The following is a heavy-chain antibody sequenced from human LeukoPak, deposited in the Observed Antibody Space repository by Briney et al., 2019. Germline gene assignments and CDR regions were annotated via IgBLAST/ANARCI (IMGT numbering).Heavy chain of an antibody. J-gene: IGHJ4*02. CDR3: ARDGVLGGLFVWDY. CDR2: IYYSGST. D-gene: IGHD3-16*01. CDR1: GGSISRYY. V-gene: IGHV4-59*01. Sequence: PSETLSLTCTVSGGSISRYYWSWIRQPPGKGLEWIGYIYYSGSTNYNPSLKSRVTISVDKSKNQCSLKLRSVTAADTAVYYCARDGVLGGLFVWDYWGQGTLVTVSS.